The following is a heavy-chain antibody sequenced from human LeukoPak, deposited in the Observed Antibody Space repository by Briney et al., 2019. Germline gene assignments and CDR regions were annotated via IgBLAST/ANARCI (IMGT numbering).Heavy chain of an antibody. J-gene: IGHJ4*02. CDR2: IYPGDSDT. Sequence: GESLKISCKGSGYMYTSYWIGWVRQMPGKGLEWMGIIYPGDSDTTYSPSFQGQVTISADKSISTAYLQWGSLKASDTAMYYCARGSGWYYFDYWGQGTLVTVSS. CDR1: GYMYTSYW. V-gene: IGHV5-51*01. CDR3: ARGSGWYYFDY. D-gene: IGHD6-19*01.